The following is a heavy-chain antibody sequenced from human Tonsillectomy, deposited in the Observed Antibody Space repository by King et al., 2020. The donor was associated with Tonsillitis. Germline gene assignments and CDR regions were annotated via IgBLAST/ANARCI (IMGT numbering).Heavy chain of an antibody. J-gene: IGHJ4*02. D-gene: IGHD6-6*01. V-gene: IGHV3-23*04. CDR1: GFTLRRYA. CDR3: AKGEGSSSFPDY. CDR2: ISGDGGTT. Sequence: VQLVESGGGLVQPGGSLSLSFAASGFTLRRYAMSWVRQAPAKGLIWVLAISGDGGTTYYADSERGRFTISRDNSKNTLFLQMNSLRAEDTAIYYCAKGEGSSSFPDYWGQGTLVSVSS.